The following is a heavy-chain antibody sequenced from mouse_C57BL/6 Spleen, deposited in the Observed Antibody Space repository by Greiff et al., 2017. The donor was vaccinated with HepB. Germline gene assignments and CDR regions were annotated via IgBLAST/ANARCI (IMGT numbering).Heavy chain of an antibody. D-gene: IGHD1-1*01. CDR1: GYTFTSYW. V-gene: IGHV1-52*01. Sequence: QVQLQQPGAELVRPGSSVKLSCKASGYTFTSYWMHWVKQRPIQGLEWIGNIDPSDSETHYNQKFKDKATLNVDKSSSTAYMQLSSLTSEDSAVYYCARSNTTVVAPHFDYWGQGTTLTVSS. CDR2: IDPSDSET. J-gene: IGHJ2*01. CDR3: ARSNTTVVAPHFDY.